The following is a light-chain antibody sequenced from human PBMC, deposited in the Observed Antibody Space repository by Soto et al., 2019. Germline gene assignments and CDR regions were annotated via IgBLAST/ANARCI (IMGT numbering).Light chain of an antibody. J-gene: IGKJ5*01. CDR3: QELKSNLIT. CDR2: AAS. Sequence: DIQLTQSPSFLSASVGDRVTITCRASQGINRFLAWYQQKPGKAPKLLSYAASTLQSGVPSRFSGSGSGTEFTLTISSLQPEDVATYYCQELKSNLITFGQGTRLEIK. V-gene: IGKV1-9*01. CDR1: QGINRF.